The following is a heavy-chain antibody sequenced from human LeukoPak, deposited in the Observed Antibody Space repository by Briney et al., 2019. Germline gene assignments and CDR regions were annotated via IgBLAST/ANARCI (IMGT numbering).Heavy chain of an antibody. J-gene: IGHJ4*02. D-gene: IGHD2-2*02. CDR3: ARDLGYISLDD. CDR2: INPNSGT. CDR1: EDTYTNYY. Sequence: ASVRAPCRGSEDTYTNYYIHWGRQAPGQGLKWLGWINPNSGTRYAQKFQGRVTMTRDTSINTVYMDLSSLTFDDTAVYFCARDLGYISLDDWGQGTLVTVSS. V-gene: IGHV1-2*02.